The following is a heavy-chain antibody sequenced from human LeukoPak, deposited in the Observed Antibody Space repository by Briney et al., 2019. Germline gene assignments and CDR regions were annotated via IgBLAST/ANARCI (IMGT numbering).Heavy chain of an antibody. Sequence: PGGSLRLSCAASGFALSSHWMTWVRQAPGKGLEWVALISFDESSEYYADSVKGRFSISRDNSKNTLYLQMNNARVDDTAVYYCAKEVGYGSPYFDYWGQGTLVTVSS. J-gene: IGHJ4*02. V-gene: IGHV3-30*18. D-gene: IGHD5-12*01. CDR2: ISFDESSE. CDR1: GFALSSHW. CDR3: AKEVGYGSPYFDY.